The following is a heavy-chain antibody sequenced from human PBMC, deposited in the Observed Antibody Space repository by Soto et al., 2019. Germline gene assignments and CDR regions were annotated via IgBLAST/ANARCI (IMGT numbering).Heavy chain of an antibody. V-gene: IGHV1-69*01. D-gene: IGHD5-12*01. J-gene: IGHJ6*02. CDR2: IIPIFGTA. CDR3: ARSRRIRTNGYNYRAYYYYGMDV. Sequence: QVQLVQSGAEVKKPGSSVKVSCKASGGTFSSYAISWVRQAPGQGLEWMGGIIPIFGTANYAQKFQGRVTITADESTSTAYMELSSLRSEDTAVYYCARSRRIRTNGYNYRAYYYYGMDVWGQGTTVTVSS. CDR1: GGTFSSYA.